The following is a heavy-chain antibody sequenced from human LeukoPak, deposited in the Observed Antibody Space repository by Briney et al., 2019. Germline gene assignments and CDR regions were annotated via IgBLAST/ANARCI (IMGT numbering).Heavy chain of an antibody. V-gene: IGHV3-48*03. CDR2: IRTSAEGANKA. D-gene: IGHD2-2*01. CDR1: GFTFSAYE. CDR3: ASDQRYAFDH. Sequence: GGSLRLSCAASGFTFSAYEMNWVRQAPGKGLGWVSNIRTSAEGANKASYADSVKGRVTISRDDAKNTLYLHMNSLRDDDTAVYYCASDQRYAFDHWGQGTLVTVSS. J-gene: IGHJ4*02.